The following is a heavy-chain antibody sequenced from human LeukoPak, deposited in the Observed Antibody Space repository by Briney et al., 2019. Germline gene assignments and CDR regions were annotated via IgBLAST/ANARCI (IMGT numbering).Heavy chain of an antibody. CDR1: GFTFTSSA. D-gene: IGHD6-13*01. J-gene: IGHJ6*02. CDR3: AASDPHSSSWYGAPYYGMDV. V-gene: IGHV1-58*02. CDR2: IVVGSGNT. Sequence: GTSVKVSCKASGFTFTSSAMQWVRQARGQRLEWIGWIVVGSGNTNYAQKFQERDTITRDMSTSTAYMELSSLRSEDTAVYYCAASDPHSSSWYGAPYYGMDVWGQGTTVTVSS.